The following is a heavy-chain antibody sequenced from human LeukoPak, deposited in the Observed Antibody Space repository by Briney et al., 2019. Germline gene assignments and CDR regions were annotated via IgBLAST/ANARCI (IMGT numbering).Heavy chain of an antibody. CDR3: ATIDPDANY. CDR2: INPNSGGT. J-gene: IGHJ4*02. Sequence: ASVKVSCKASGYTFTSYAMNWVRQAPGQGLEWMGWINPNSGGTNYAQKFQGRVTMTRDTSISTAYMELSRLRSDDTAVYYCATIDPDANYWGQGTLVTVSS. CDR1: GYTFTSYA. V-gene: IGHV1-2*02.